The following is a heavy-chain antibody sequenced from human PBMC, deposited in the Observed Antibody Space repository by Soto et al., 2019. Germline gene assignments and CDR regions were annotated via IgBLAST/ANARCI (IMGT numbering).Heavy chain of an antibody. Sequence: GGSRRLSCGASGFTFRSYAMSGVRQAPGKGLEWVSAISGSGGSTYYADSVKGRFTISRDNSKNTLYLQMNSLRAEDTAVYYCAKGAYYYGMDVWGQGTTVTVSS. CDR1: GFTFRSYA. V-gene: IGHV3-23*01. CDR3: AKGAYYYGMDV. J-gene: IGHJ6*02. CDR2: ISGSGGST.